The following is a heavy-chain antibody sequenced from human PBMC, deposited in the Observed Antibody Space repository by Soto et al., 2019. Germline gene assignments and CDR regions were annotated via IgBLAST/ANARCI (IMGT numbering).Heavy chain of an antibody. Sequence: QVQLVQSGSEGKKPGASVRVSCRTSGYTFSANHIHWVRQAPGMGLAWMGLINPKGDVTKFSQKFQGRVALTKDTTSNTVHLDVANLRSEDTAVYYCARWTSRGCYDSWGQGTLITASS. CDR1: GYTFSANH. CDR3: ARWTSRGCYDS. CDR2: INPKGDVT. D-gene: IGHD3-16*01. V-gene: IGHV1-2*02. J-gene: IGHJ4*02.